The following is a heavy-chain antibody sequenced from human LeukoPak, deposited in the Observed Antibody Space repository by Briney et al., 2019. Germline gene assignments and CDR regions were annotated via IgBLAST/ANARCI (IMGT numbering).Heavy chain of an antibody. V-gene: IGHV1-69-2*01. CDR2: VDPEDGET. J-gene: IGHJ4*02. Sequence: ASVKVSCKVSGYTFTDYYMHWVQQAPGKGLEWMGLVDPEDGETIYAEKFQGRVTITADTSTGTAYMELSSLRSEDTAVYYCATIPVDTAPQDFDYWGQGTLVTVAS. CDR3: ATIPVDTAPQDFDY. D-gene: IGHD5-18*01. CDR1: GYTFTDYY.